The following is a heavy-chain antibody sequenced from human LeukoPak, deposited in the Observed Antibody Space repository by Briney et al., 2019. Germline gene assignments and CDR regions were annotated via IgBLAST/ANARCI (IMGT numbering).Heavy chain of an antibody. CDR3: ARGYYYYYMDV. J-gene: IGHJ6*03. Sequence: SETLSLTCTVSGGSISSGSYYWSWIRQPAGKGLEWIGHIYTSGSTNYNPSLKSRVTISVDTSKNQFSLKLSSVTAADTAVYYCARGYYYYYMDVWGKGTTVTISS. CDR1: GGSISSGSYY. V-gene: IGHV4-61*09. CDR2: IYTSGST.